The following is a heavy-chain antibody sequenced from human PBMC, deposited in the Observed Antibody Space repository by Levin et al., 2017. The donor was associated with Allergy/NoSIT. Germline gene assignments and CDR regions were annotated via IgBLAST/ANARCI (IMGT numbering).Heavy chain of an antibody. CDR2: IYYSGST. J-gene: IGHJ6*02. CDR1: GGSISSYY. V-gene: IGHV4-59*01. CDR3: ARGFPLARAMDV. Sequence: PGGSLRLSCTVSGGSISSYYWSWIRQPPGKGLEWIGYIYYSGSTNYNPSLKSRVTISVDTSKNQFSLKLSSVTAADTAVYYCARGFPLARAMDVWGQGTTVTVSS.